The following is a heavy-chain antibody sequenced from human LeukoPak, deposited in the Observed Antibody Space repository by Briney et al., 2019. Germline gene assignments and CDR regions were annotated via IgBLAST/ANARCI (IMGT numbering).Heavy chain of an antibody. CDR3: ARDLRRITIFGVVTPDGFDI. V-gene: IGHV1-46*01. CDR1: GYTFTNYY. Sequence: ASVKVSCKASGYTFTNYYMHWVRQATGQGLEWMGIINTSGGSTTYAQNFQGRVTMTRDTSTSTVYMELSSLRSEDTAVYYCARDLRRITIFGVVTPDGFDIWGQGTMVTISS. CDR2: INTSGGST. D-gene: IGHD3-3*01. J-gene: IGHJ3*02.